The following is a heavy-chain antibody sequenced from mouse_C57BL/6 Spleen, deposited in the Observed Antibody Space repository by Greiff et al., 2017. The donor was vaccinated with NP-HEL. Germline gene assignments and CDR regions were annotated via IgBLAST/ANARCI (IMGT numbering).Heavy chain of an antibody. D-gene: IGHD2-3*01. Sequence: QVQLKESGAELARPGASVKLSCKASGYTFTSYGISWVKQRPGQGLEWIGEIYPRSGNTYYNEKFKGKATLTADKSSSTAYMELRSLTSEDSAVYFCARYTSDGDCWGQGTTLTVSS. CDR2: IYPRSGNT. CDR1: GYTFTSYG. V-gene: IGHV1-81*01. CDR3: ARYTSDGDC. J-gene: IGHJ2*01.